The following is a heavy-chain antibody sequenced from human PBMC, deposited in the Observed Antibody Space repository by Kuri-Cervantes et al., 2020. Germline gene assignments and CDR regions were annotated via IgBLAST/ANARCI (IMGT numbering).Heavy chain of an antibody. CDR3: AKDRRYGDYEGLDY. CDR2: ISWDGGST. J-gene: IGHJ4*02. CDR1: GFTFDDYA. Sequence: GESLKISCAASGFTFDDYAMHWVRQAPGKGLEWVSLISWDGGSTNYADSVKGRFTISRDDSKNSLYLQMNSLRGEDTALYYCAKDRRYGDYEGLDYWGQGTLVTVSS. V-gene: IGHV3-43D*04. D-gene: IGHD4-17*01.